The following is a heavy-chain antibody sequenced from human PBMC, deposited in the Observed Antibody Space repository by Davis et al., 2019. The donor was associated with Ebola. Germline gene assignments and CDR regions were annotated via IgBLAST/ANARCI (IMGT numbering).Heavy chain of an antibody. J-gene: IGHJ4*02. V-gene: IGHV3-7*01. CDR3: ANLEWVNPDY. D-gene: IGHD3-3*01. CDR2: IKEDGSEK. CDR1: GFTFSRSW. Sequence: GSLRLSCVASGFTFSRSWMNWVRQAPGQGLEWVASIKEDGSEKYHVHSVEGRFTISRDNAKNSLYLQMNSLRAEDTAVYYCANLEWVNPDYWGQGVVVTVSS.